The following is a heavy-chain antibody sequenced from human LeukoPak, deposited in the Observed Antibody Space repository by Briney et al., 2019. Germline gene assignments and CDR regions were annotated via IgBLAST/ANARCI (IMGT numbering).Heavy chain of an antibody. J-gene: IGHJ4*02. CDR1: GYTFTSYY. Sequence: ASVKVSCKASGYTFTSYYMHWVRQAPGQGLEWMGIINPSGGSTTYAQKFQGRVTMTRDMSTSTVYMELSSPRSEDTAVYYCARDPLHYGDYVDWDYWGQGTLVTVSS. V-gene: IGHV1-46*01. CDR3: ARDPLHYGDYVDWDY. CDR2: INPSGGST. D-gene: IGHD4-17*01.